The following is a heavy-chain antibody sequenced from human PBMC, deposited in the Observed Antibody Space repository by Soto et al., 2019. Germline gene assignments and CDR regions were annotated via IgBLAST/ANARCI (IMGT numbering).Heavy chain of an antibody. CDR2: IIPILGMA. CDR1: GGTFSSYT. CDR3: ARSGVWFGELLPSAEYFQH. D-gene: IGHD3-10*01. Sequence: ASVKVSCKASGGTFSSYTISWVRQAPGQGLEWMGRIIPILGMANYAQKFQGRVTITADKSTSTAYMELSSLRSEDTAVYYCARSGVWFGELLPSAEYFQHWG. J-gene: IGHJ1*01. V-gene: IGHV1-69*02.